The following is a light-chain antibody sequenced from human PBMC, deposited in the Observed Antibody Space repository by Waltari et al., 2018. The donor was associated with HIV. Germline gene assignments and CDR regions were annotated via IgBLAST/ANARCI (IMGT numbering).Light chain of an antibody. Sequence: QSVLTQPPSVSGAPGQGVTISCTGGSSNIGAGFDVHWYQQFPGTAPKLLIYGSTNRRSGVPDRFSGSKSGTSASLAIVGLQAEDEADYYCQSYDSSLSGWVFGGGTKLTVL. CDR1: SSNIGAGFD. V-gene: IGLV1-40*01. J-gene: IGLJ3*02. CDR2: GST. CDR3: QSYDSSLSGWV.